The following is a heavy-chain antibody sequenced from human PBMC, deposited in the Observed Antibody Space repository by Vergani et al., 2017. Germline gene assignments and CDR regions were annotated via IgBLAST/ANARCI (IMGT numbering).Heavy chain of an antibody. V-gene: IGHV3-23*01. D-gene: IGHD3-22*01. J-gene: IGHJ6*02. CDR1: GFTFSTYA. CDR2: ISSDGGST. CDR3: AGPQGXSAYYYGYYYGMDV. Sequence: EVQLLESGGGLVQPGGSLRLSCAASGFTFSTYAMTWVRQAPGKGLEWVSTISSDGGSTYYADSVKGRFTISRDNSKNTLSLQMNSLTAEDTAIYYCAGPQGXSAYYYGYYYGMDVWGQGTTVTVSS.